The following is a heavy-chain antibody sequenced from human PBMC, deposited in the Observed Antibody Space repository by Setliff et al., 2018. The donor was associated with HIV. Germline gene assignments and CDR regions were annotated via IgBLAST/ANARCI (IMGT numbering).Heavy chain of an antibody. CDR1: AYSFTTFW. D-gene: IGHD1-1*01. V-gene: IGHV5-51*01. CDR2: IYPGDSDT. Sequence: PGESLKISCKGSAYSFTTFWIAWVRQMPGKGLEWMGIIYPGDSDTTYSPSFQGQVTISVDKSISTAYLQWSSLKASDSATYYCARQTVHTTHSLDFGSPNRDYYYGMDVWGQGTTVTVSS. CDR3: ARQTVHTTHSLDFGSPNRDYYYGMDV. J-gene: IGHJ6*02.